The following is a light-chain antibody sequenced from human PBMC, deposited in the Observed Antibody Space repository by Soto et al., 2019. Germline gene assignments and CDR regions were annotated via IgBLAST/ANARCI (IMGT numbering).Light chain of an antibody. J-gene: IGKJ5*01. CDR3: QQYNNWPPSIT. CDR2: GAS. V-gene: IGKV3-15*01. Sequence: EIVMTQSPATLSVSPGERATLSCRASQSVSSNLAWYQQKPGQPPRLLIYGASTRATGIPARFSGSGSGTEFTLTIRSLQSEDFAVYYCQQYNNWPPSITFGQGTRLEIK. CDR1: QSVSSN.